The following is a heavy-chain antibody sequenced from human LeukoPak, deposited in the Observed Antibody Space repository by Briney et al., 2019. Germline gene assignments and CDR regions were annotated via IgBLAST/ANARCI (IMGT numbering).Heavy chain of an antibody. J-gene: IGHJ4*02. V-gene: IGHV4-39*07. CDR2: IYYSGST. Sequence: SETLSLTCTVSGGSISSSSYYWGWIRQPLGKGLEWIGSIYYSGSTYYNPSLKSRVTISVDTSKNQFSLKLSSVTAADTAVYYCASRTIWSGYHFDYWGQGTLVTVSS. D-gene: IGHD3-3*01. CDR1: GGSISSSSYY. CDR3: ASRTIWSGYHFDY.